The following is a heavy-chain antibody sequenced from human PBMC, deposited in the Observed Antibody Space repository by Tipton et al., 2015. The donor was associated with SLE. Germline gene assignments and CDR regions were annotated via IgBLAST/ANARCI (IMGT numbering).Heavy chain of an antibody. Sequence: TLSLTCSVSGGSISSGAYYWNWIRQPPGKGLEWIGEINHSGSTNYNPSLKSRVSISVDTSKNQFSLKLSSVTAADTAVYYCARKDTTMVWGDYYYGMDVWGQGTTVTVSS. CDR3: ARKDTTMVWGDYYYGMDV. J-gene: IGHJ6*02. CDR1: GGSISSGAYY. CDR2: INHSGST. D-gene: IGHD5-18*01. V-gene: IGHV4-39*07.